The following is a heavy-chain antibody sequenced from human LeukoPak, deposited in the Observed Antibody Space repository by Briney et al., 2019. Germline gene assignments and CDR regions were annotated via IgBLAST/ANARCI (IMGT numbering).Heavy chain of an antibody. Sequence: GGTLRLSCAASGFTFSSYSMNWVRQAPGKGLEWVSSISSSSSYIYYADSVKGRFTISRDNAKNSLYLQMNSLRAEDTAVYYCARDMTVTTLIDAFDIWGQGTMVTVSS. V-gene: IGHV3-21*01. D-gene: IGHD4-17*01. CDR1: GFTFSSYS. CDR2: ISSSSSYI. CDR3: ARDMTVTTLIDAFDI. J-gene: IGHJ3*02.